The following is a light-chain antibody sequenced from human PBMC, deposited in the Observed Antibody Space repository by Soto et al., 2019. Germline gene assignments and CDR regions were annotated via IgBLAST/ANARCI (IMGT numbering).Light chain of an antibody. CDR2: GAS. Sequence: EIVMTQSPATLSLSPGDSVTLSCRASQSVRSNSAWHQQKTGQAPRLLIYGASTRATGIPDRFSGSGYGTELNLTISRLEPEDFAVYYCQKYGSSPKTFGQGTKVDIK. CDR1: QSVRSN. J-gene: IGKJ1*01. CDR3: QKYGSSPKT. V-gene: IGKV3-20*01.